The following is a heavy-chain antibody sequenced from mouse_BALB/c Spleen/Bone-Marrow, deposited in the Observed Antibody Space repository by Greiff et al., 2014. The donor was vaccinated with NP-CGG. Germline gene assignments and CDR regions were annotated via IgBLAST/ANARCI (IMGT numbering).Heavy chain of an antibody. CDR2: INPYNDGT. V-gene: IGHV1-14*01. D-gene: IGHD1-1*01. CDR1: GYKFTSYV. J-gene: IGHJ4*01. Sequence: VQLQQSGPELVKPGASVKMSCKASGYKFTSYVMHWVKRKPGQGLEWIGYINPYNDGTKYNEKFKGKATLTSDKSSSTAYMELNSLTSEDSAVYYCAREGGYYGSLYAMDYWGQGTSVTVSS. CDR3: AREGGYYGSLYAMDY.